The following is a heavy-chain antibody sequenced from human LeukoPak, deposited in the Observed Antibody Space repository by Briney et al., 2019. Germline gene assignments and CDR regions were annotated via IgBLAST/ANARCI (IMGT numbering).Heavy chain of an antibody. D-gene: IGHD3-22*01. CDR3: ARDVGSSGYYAVNWFDP. Sequence: PGKGLEWVSSISSSSSYIYYADSVKGRFTISRDNAKNSLYLQMNSLRAEDTAVYYCARDVGSSGYYAVNWFDPWGQGTLVTVSS. J-gene: IGHJ5*02. V-gene: IGHV3-21*01. CDR2: ISSSSSYI.